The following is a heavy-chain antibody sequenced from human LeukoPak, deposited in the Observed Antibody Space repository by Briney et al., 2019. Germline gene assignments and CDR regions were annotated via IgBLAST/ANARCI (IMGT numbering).Heavy chain of an antibody. CDR3: ARHKDDYDDYVWNY. Sequence: SETLSLTCTVSGGSISSSSYYWGWIRQPPGKGLEWIGSGYYTGSTYYNPPLKSRVTISVDTSNNQFSLKLSSVTAADTAMYYCARHKDDYDDYVWNYWGQGTLVTVSS. J-gene: IGHJ4*02. V-gene: IGHV4-39*01. D-gene: IGHD4-17*01. CDR2: GYYTGST. CDR1: GGSISSSSYY.